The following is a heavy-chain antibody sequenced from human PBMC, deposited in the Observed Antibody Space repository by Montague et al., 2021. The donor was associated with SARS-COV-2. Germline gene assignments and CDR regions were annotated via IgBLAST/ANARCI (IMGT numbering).Heavy chain of an antibody. CDR2: IHYGGGT. D-gene: IGHD2-15*01. Sequence: SETLSLTCTVYVGSMGRSPDYWAWLRQPPGGVLEWIATIHYGGGTYYNLSLQSRVDISVDTSQNQLSLTLASVTAADTAVYYCAKLGYCRGGACFRGGFEFWGQGILVPVSS. CDR1: VGSMGRSPDY. V-gene: IGHV4-39*01. J-gene: IGHJ4*02. CDR3: AKLGYCRGGACFRGGFEF.